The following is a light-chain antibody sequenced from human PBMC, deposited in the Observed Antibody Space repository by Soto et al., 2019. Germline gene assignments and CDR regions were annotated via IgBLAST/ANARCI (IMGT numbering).Light chain of an antibody. CDR1: QSISSW. CDR3: QQYNSYSEA. CDR2: DAS. J-gene: IGKJ1*01. V-gene: IGKV1-5*01. Sequence: IQMTQSGSTLSAAGGERVTITGRASQSISSWLAWYQQKPGKAPKLLIYDASSLESGVPSRFSGSGSGTEFTLTISSLQPDDFATYYCQQYNSYSEAFGQGTKVDIK.